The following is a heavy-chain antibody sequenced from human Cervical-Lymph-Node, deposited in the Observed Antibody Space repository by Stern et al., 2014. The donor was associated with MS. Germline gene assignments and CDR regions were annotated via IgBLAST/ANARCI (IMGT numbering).Heavy chain of an antibody. CDR1: GFTFTSCY. V-gene: IGHV1-2*02. CDR3: ARDMSTVTTPYFDY. Sequence: QLVQSGAEVRRPVASVKVACKASGFTFTSCYMHWVRQAPGQGLEWMGWINANSGGTNSAQKFQGRVTMTRDTSISTVYMDLTGLTSDDTAIYYCARDMSTVTTPYFDYWGQGTLVTVPS. CDR2: INANSGGT. D-gene: IGHD4-17*01. J-gene: IGHJ4*02.